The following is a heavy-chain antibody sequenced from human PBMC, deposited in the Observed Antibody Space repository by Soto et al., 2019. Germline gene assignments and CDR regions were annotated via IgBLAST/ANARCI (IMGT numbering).Heavy chain of an antibody. CDR3: ARDGGYYDFIYGMDV. CDR2: ISAYNGNT. V-gene: IGHV1-18*04. CDR1: GYTFTSYG. Sequence: QVQLVQSGAEVKKPGASVKVSCKASGYTFTSYGISWVRQAPVQGLVWRGWISAYNGNTNYAQKLQGRVTMTTDTSTSTAYMALRDLRSDDTAVYSCARDGGYYDFIYGMDVWGQGTTGTVSS. J-gene: IGHJ6*02. D-gene: IGHD3-3*01.